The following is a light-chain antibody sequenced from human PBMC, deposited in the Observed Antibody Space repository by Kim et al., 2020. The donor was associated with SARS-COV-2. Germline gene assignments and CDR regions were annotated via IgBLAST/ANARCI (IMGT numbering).Light chain of an antibody. CDR2: VAS. V-gene: IGKV3-15*01. J-gene: IGKJ2*01. Sequence: EIVMTQSPATLSVSPGERVTLSCRASQSVSDYLAWYQQKPGRAPRLLIYVASTRATGIPARFSGSGSGTEFTLTISSLQSEDFAVYYCQQYNSWPRTFGQGTKLEI. CDR3: QQYNSWPRT. CDR1: QSVSDY.